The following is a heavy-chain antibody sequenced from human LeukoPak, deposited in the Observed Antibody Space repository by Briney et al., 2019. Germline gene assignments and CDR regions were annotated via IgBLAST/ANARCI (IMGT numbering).Heavy chain of an antibody. Sequence: PSETLSLTCAVSGGSISSYYWSWIRQPPGKGLEWIGYIYYSGGTNYNPSLKSRVTISVDTSKNQFSLKLSSVTAADTAVYYCAGYSSGQYYYYYGMDVWGQGTTVTVSS. CDR3: AGYSSGQYYYYYGMDV. CDR1: GGSISSYY. V-gene: IGHV4-59*01. CDR2: IYYSGGT. D-gene: IGHD6-19*01. J-gene: IGHJ6*02.